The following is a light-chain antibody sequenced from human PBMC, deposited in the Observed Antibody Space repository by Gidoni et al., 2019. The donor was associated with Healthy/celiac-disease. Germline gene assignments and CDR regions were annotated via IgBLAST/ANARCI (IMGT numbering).Light chain of an antibody. Sequence: QSALTQPRSVSGSPGHSVTISCTGPSSSVGGYNYVSWDQHHPGKAHKLMIYDVSNRPSGVPDRFSGSKSGNTASLTISGLQAEDEADYYCCSYAGSYTVVFGGGTKLTVL. J-gene: IGLJ2*01. CDR3: CSYAGSYTVV. V-gene: IGLV2-11*01. CDR2: DVS. CDR1: SSSVGGYNY.